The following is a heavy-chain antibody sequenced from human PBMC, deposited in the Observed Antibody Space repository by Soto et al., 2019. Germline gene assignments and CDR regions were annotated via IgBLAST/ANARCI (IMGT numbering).Heavy chain of an antibody. V-gene: IGHV3-74*01. CDR3: VRVPTGGYAFSLDDY. CDR1: GFTFSSYW. Sequence: QTGGSLRLSCAASGFTFSSYWMHWVRQAPGKGLVWVSRINSDGSTTTYADSVKGRFTISRDNAKNTLYLQMNSLRAEDTAVYYCVRVPTGGYAFSLDDYWGQGTPVTVSS. D-gene: IGHD5-12*01. CDR2: INSDGSTT. J-gene: IGHJ4*02.